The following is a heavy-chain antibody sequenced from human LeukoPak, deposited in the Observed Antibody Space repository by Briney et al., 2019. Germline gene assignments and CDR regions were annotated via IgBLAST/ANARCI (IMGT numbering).Heavy chain of an antibody. D-gene: IGHD6-19*01. CDR2: IKQDGSEK. CDR1: GFTFSSYW. CDR3: ARSPYTSGWYGVGY. Sequence: GGSLRLSCAASGFTFSSYWMSWVRQAPGKGLEWVANIKQDGSEKYYVDSVKGRFPISRDNAKNSLYLQLSSLRAEDTAVYYCARSPYTSGWYGVGYWGQGTLVTVSS. J-gene: IGHJ4*02. V-gene: IGHV3-7*01.